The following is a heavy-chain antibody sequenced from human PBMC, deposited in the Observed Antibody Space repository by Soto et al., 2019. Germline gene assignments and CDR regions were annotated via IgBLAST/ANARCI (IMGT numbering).Heavy chain of an antibody. CDR1: GFTCSSDG. J-gene: IGHJ6*02. Sequence: PGGALRLSCAASGFTCSSDGMHWVRQAPGKGLEWVAVIWYDGSNKYYADSVKGRFTISRDNSKNTLYLQMNSLRAEDTAVYYCARDGPVVTRMDVWGQGTTVTVSS. D-gene: IGHD3-22*01. V-gene: IGHV3-33*01. CDR2: IWYDGSNK. CDR3: ARDGPVVTRMDV.